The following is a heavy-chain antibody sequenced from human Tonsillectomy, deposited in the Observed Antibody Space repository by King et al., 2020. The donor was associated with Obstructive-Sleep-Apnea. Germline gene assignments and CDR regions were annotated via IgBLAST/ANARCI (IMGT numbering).Heavy chain of an antibody. CDR1: GFTFSSYS. J-gene: IGHJ5*02. D-gene: IGHD3-3*01. CDR2: LSSSSSSI. V-gene: IGHV3-21*01. Sequence: VQLVESGGGLVKPGGALRLSCAASGFTFSSYSMNWVRQAPGKGLEWVSSLSSSSSSISNADSVKGRFTISRDNGNNSRYLQLNSLRADVTAVYYCARDQGLEQYDFWGGFYNWFDPWGQGTLVTVSS. CDR3: ARDQGLEQYDFWGGFYNWFDP.